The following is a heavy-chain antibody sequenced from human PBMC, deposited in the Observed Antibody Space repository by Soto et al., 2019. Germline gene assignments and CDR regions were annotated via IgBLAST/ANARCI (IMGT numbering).Heavy chain of an antibody. CDR2: ISGYNGNT. V-gene: IGHV1-18*01. J-gene: IGHJ6*02. CDR3: AREGPRPYYYYGMDV. Sequence: QVQLVQSGAEVKKPGALVKVSSKCSGYTVTMSGISWVRQAPGQGLEWMGWISGYNGNTNYEQKFQDRVTMTTDTSTNTAYMELRSLRSDDTAVYYCAREGPRPYYYYGMDVWGQGTTVTVSS. CDR1: GYTVTMSG.